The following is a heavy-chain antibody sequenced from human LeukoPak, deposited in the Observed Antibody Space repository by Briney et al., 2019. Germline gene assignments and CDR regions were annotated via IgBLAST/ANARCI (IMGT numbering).Heavy chain of an antibody. J-gene: IGHJ2*01. CDR3: ARSYYDSSGPSAWYFDL. CDR1: GFTFSSYS. CDR2: INWNGGST. V-gene: IGHV3-20*04. Sequence: GGSLRLSCAASGFTFSSYSMNWVRQAPGKGLEWVSGINWNGGSTGYADSVKGRFTISRDNAKNSLYLQMNSLRAEDTALYYCARSYYDSSGPSAWYFDLWGRGTLVTVSS. D-gene: IGHD3-22*01.